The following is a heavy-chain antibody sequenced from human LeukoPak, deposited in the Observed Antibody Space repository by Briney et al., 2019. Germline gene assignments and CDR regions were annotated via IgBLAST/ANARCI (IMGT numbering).Heavy chain of an antibody. CDR1: GSPFTSFW. CDR2: IYPGDSAT. CDR3: AKAGIASTGTSNFFDY. D-gene: IGHD6-13*01. V-gene: IGHV5-51*01. J-gene: IGHJ4*02. Sequence: GGSLQISVQGFGSPFTSFWIGWVGQLPGKGLEWMRIIYPGDSATRYSPSFNGQVTISADKSISTAYLQWSSLKASDTAMYYCAKAGIASTGTSNFFDYWGRGTLVTVAS.